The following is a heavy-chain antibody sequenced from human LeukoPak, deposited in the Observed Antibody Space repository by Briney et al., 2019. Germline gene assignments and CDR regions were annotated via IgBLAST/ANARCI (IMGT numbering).Heavy chain of an antibody. CDR2: IYRGEST. V-gene: IGHV3-66*01. CDR1: GFTVSDND. D-gene: IGHD6-19*01. J-gene: IGHJ4*02. Sequence: GGSLRLSCAASGFTVSDNDMSWVRQAPGKGLEWVSIIYRGESTYYADSVKGRFTISRDNSKNTLYLQMNSLRAEDTAVYYCARDLPAVSGRGYFDYWGQGTLVTVSS. CDR3: ARDLPAVSGRGYFDY.